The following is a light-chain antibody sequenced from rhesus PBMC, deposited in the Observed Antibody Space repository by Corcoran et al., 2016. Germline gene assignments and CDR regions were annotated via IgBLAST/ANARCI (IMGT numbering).Light chain of an antibody. CDR3: IEGTHHPT. V-gene: IGKV2-58*03. J-gene: IGKJ4*01. CDR1: QSLLHSNGNTY. Sequence: DVAMTQSPLSLPVTPGQPASISFRSSQSLLHSNGNTYLSWFQQKPGQSPRRLIYKVSNRDSGGPDRFSGGGGGTDFALKISRVEAENVGVYYYIEGTHHPTFGGGTKVEIK. CDR2: KVS.